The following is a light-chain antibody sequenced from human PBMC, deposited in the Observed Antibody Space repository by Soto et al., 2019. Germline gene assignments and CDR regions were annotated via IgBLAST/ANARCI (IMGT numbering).Light chain of an antibody. CDR2: DAS. V-gene: IGKV3-15*01. Sequence: ETVMTQSPATLSVSPGERPTLSCRASQSVSSNLAWYQQKPGQAPRLLIYDASTSANGIPARFSGSGSGTEFTPAIRSLQTDDFVVYYCQQYNTWPLTFGPGTKVVVK. J-gene: IGKJ3*01. CDR1: QSVSSN. CDR3: QQYNTWPLT.